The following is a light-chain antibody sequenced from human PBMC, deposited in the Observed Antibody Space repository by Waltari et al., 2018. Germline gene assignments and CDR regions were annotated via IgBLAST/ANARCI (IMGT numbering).Light chain of an antibody. Sequence: DIQMTQSPSSLSASVGDRVTITCRASQNITTYLNWYQQKPGKAPNLLIYAASNLQNGVPSRCSGSGSGTDFAVTISSLQPEDFSTYYCQQSHSTPYTFGQGTKLEI. CDR1: QNITTY. CDR3: QQSHSTPYT. CDR2: AAS. J-gene: IGKJ2*01. V-gene: IGKV1-39*01.